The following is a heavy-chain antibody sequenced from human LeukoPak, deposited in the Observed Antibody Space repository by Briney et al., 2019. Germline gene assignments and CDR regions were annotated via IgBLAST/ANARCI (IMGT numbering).Heavy chain of an antibody. V-gene: IGHV4-34*01. J-gene: IGHJ4*02. CDR2: INHSGST. CDR1: GGSFSGYY. CDR3: ARGRLNHYYGSGSIFDY. Sequence: SETLSLTCAVYGGSFSGYYWSWIRQPPGKGLERIGEINHSGSTNYNPSPKSRVTISVDTSKNQFSLKLSSVTAADTAVYYCARGRLNHYYGSGSIFDYWGQGTLVTVSS. D-gene: IGHD3-10*01.